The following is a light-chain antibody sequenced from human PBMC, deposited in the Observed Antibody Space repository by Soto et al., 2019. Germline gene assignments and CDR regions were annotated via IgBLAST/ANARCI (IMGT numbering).Light chain of an antibody. CDR3: NSYTGSGIV. J-gene: IGLJ1*01. CDR1: SSDVGGYNY. V-gene: IGLV2-14*01. CDR2: EVS. Sequence: QSALTQPASVSGSPGQSITISCTGTSSDVGGYNYVSWYQHHPGKAPKLMIYEVSNRPSGVSYRFSGYKSGNTASLTISGLQAEDEADYYCNSYTGSGIVFGTGTKVTVL.